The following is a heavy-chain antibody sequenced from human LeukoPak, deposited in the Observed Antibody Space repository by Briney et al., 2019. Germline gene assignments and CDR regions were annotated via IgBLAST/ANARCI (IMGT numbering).Heavy chain of an antibody. J-gene: IGHJ4*02. V-gene: IGHV3-7*01. CDR3: XXESXSDXLPDY. Sequence: GGSLRLSCAASGSTFSSYWMSWVPQAPGKGLVGVANIKQDGSEKYYVDSVKGRFTISRDNAKTSLYLEMNSPRAEDTAVYYCXXESXSDXLPDYWGQGTLVTVSS. CDR1: GSTFSSYW. D-gene: IGHD2/OR15-2a*01. CDR2: IKQDGSEK.